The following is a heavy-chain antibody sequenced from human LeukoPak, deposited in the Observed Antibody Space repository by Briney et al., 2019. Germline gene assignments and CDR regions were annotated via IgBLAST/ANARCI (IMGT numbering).Heavy chain of an antibody. CDR3: ARRGTTVITDC. D-gene: IGHD4-17*01. J-gene: IGHJ4*02. Sequence: ASVKVSCKASGYTFTGYYLHWVRQAPGQGLEWMGWINPNGGGANYAQKFQGRVTMTRDTSISTAYMELSSLRSDDTAVYYCARRGTTVITDCWGQGTLVTVSS. V-gene: IGHV1-2*02. CDR2: INPNGGGA. CDR1: GYTFTGYY.